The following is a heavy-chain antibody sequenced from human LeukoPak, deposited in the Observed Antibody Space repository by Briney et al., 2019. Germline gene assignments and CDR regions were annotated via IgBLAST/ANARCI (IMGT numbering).Heavy chain of an antibody. D-gene: IGHD3-9*01. CDR3: AKRGATDWYHLDAFDI. CDR1: GYSFTTYW. J-gene: IGHJ3*02. CDR2: IYPGDSDT. Sequence: GESLKISCKASGYSFTTYWIGWVRQMPGKGLEWMVIIYPGDSDTRYSPSFQGQVTISADKSITTAYLQWSSLKASDTAMYYCAKRGATDWYHLDAFDIWGQGTMVTVSS. V-gene: IGHV5-51*01.